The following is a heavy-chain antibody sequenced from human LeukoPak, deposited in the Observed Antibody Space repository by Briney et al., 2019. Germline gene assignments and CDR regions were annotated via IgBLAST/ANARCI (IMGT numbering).Heavy chain of an antibody. CDR2: INQDGREK. D-gene: IGHD2-2*01. V-gene: IGHV3-7*03. CDR3: ALYCSSSSCHDAFDI. J-gene: IGHJ3*02. CDR1: GFTFSSYY. Sequence: GSLRLSCSASGFTFSSYYMSWVRQAPGKGLEWVANINQDGREKYYVDSVNGRFTISRDNAKNSLYLQMNSLRAEDTALYYCALYCSSSSCHDAFDIWGQGTMVTVSS.